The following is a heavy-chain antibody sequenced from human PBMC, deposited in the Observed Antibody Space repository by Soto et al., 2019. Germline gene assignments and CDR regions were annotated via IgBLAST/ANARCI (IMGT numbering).Heavy chain of an antibody. D-gene: IGHD6-13*01. J-gene: IGHJ4*02. CDR2: IHPSGGGT. Sequence: ASVKVSCKPSGYTFNTYYLHWVRQAPGQALEWMGVIHPSGGGTTYAQKFLGRVTVTRDTSTSTVFMELSSLRSDDTAVYFCARGVFYWGQGTLVTVSS. V-gene: IGHV1-46*02. CDR3: ARGVFY. CDR1: GYTFNTYY.